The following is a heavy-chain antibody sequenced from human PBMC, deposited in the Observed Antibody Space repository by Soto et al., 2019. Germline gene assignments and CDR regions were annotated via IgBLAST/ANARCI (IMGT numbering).Heavy chain of an antibody. CDR2: LYTDDRT. Sequence: LRLSCAASGFTVRNKHMGWVRQAPGKVLESVSILYTDDRTYYADSVKGRFTISRDNSKNTVSLQMNSLRDEDTAMYYCVGAAPGDWGQGTPVPFS. J-gene: IGHJ4*02. CDR3: VGAAPGD. V-gene: IGHV3-53*05. D-gene: IGHD3-16*01. CDR1: GFTVRNKH.